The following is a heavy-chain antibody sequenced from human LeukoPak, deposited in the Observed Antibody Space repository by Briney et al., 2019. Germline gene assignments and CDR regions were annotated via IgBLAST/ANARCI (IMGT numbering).Heavy chain of an antibody. V-gene: IGHV4-59*01. D-gene: IGHD6-13*01. CDR3: ARDASRIAAAGYWYFDL. CDR2: IYYSGST. CDR1: GGSISSYY. Sequence: SGTLSLTCAVSGGSISSYYWSWIRQPPGKGLEWIGYIYYSGSTNYNPSLKSRVTISVDTSKNQFSLKLSSVTAADTAVYYCARDASRIAAAGYWYFDLWGRGTLVTVSS. J-gene: IGHJ2*01.